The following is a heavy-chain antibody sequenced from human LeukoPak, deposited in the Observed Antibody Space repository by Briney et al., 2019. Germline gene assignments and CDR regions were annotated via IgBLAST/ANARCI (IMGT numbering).Heavy chain of an antibody. J-gene: IGHJ4*02. Sequence: SVTVSCKASGGTFSSYVISWVRQAPGQGREWMGGIIPIFGTANYPQKFQGRVTITADKSTSTAYMELSSLRSEDTAVYYCAGEKGLRLRGFDYWGQGTLVTVSS. CDR3: AGEKGLRLRGFDY. CDR1: GGTFSSYV. CDR2: IIPIFGTA. V-gene: IGHV1-69*06. D-gene: IGHD5-12*01.